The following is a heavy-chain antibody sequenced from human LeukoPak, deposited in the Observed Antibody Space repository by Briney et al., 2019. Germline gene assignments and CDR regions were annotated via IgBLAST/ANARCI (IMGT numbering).Heavy chain of an antibody. CDR2: IYTSGST. D-gene: IGHD2-2*01. CDR3: ARERQVVPAATAQHLQFDY. J-gene: IGHJ4*02. Sequence: PSETLSLTCTVSGGSISSGSYYWSWIRQPAGKGLEWIGRIYTSGSTNYNPSLKSRVTISVDTSKNQFSLKLSSVTAADTAVYYCARERQVVPAATAQHLQFDYWGQGTLVTVSS. CDR1: GGSISSGSYY. V-gene: IGHV4-61*02.